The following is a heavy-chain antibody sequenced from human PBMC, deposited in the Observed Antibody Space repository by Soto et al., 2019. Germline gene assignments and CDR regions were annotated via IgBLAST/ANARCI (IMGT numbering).Heavy chain of an antibody. J-gene: IGHJ6*02. D-gene: IGHD2-15*01. CDR3: AREDSSGGSCYHYYGMDV. CDR1: GYTFTGYY. CDR2: INPNSGGT. V-gene: IGHV1-2*02. Sequence: EASVKVSCKASGYTFTGYYMHWVRQAPGQGLEWMGWINPNSGGTNYAQKFQGRVTMTRDTSISTAYMELSRLRSDDTAVYYCAREDSSGGSCYHYYGMDVWGQGTTVTVSS.